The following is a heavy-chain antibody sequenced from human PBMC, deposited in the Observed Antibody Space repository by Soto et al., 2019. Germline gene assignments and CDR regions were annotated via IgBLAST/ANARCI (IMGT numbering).Heavy chain of an antibody. CDR1: GGSISSYY. Sequence: SETLSLTCTVSGGSISSYYWSWIRQPPGKGLEWIWYIYYSGITDYNPSLKSRVTISVDTSKNQFSLKLTSVTAADTAVYYCAAPPRYWGQGTLVTVS. J-gene: IGHJ4*02. CDR2: IYYSGIT. V-gene: IGHV4-59*01. D-gene: IGHD6-6*01. CDR3: AAPPRY.